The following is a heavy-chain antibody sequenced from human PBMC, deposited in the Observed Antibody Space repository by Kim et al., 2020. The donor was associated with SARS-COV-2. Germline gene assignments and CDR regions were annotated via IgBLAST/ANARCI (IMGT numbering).Heavy chain of an antibody. V-gene: IGHV1-18*01. Sequence: NYAPDFQGRVTVTTDTSTSTAYMELRSLRSDDTAIYFCATSTASGDLLDLWGQGTVVTVSP. CDR3: ATSTASGDLLDL. J-gene: IGHJ3*01. D-gene: IGHD4-17*01.